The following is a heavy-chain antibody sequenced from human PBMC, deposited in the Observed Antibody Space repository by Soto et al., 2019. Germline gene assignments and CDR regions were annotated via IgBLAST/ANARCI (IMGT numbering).Heavy chain of an antibody. J-gene: IGHJ6*02. CDR1: GFTFDDYT. Sequence: GGSLRLSCAASGFTFDDYTMHWVRQAPGKGLEWVSLISWDGGSTYYADSVKGRFTISRDNSKNSLYLQMNSLRTEDTALYYCAKDPTLTKGVYRMDVWGQGTTVTVSS. D-gene: IGHD3-9*01. V-gene: IGHV3-43*01. CDR3: AKDPTLTKGVYRMDV. CDR2: ISWDGGST.